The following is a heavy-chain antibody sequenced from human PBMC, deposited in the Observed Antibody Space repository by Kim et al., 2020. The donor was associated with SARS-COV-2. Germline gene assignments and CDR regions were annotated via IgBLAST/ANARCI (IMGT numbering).Heavy chain of an antibody. Sequence: ASVKVSCKASGYTFTSYAMNWVRQAPGQGLEWMGWINTNTGNPTYAQGFTGRFVFSLDTSVSTAYLQISSLKAEDTAVYYCARMYFDWLFTNWFDPWGQGTLVTVSS. CDR1: GYTFTSYA. D-gene: IGHD3-9*01. V-gene: IGHV7-4-1*02. CDR3: ARMYFDWLFTNWFDP. CDR2: INTNTGNP. J-gene: IGHJ5*02.